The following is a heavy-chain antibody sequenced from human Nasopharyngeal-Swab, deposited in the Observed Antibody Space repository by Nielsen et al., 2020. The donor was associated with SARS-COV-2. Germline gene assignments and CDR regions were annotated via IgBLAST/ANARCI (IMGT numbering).Heavy chain of an antibody. Sequence: PGKGLEWIGTIYNSGSAYYNPSLKSRDAISVDTSKNQIFLNLSSVTAADSAVYYCARNPRSVQYTSTWYGEFDYWGQGTLVTVS. V-gene: IGHV4-39*01. CDR3: ARNPRSVQYTSTWYGEFDY. D-gene: IGHD6-13*01. CDR2: IYNSGSA. J-gene: IGHJ4*02.